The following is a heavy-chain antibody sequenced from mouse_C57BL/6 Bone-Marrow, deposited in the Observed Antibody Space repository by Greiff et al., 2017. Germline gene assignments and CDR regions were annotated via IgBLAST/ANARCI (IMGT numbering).Heavy chain of an antibody. D-gene: IGHD1-1*01. V-gene: IGHV1-19*01. Sequence: EVKLMESGPVLVKPGASVKMSCKASGYTFTDYYMNWVKQSHGKSLEWIGVINPYNGGTSYNQKFKGKATLTVDKSSSTAYMELNSLTSEDSAVYYCARSLITTVVRYAMDYWGQGTSVTVSS. CDR3: ARSLITTVVRYAMDY. J-gene: IGHJ4*01. CDR1: GYTFTDYY. CDR2: INPYNGGT.